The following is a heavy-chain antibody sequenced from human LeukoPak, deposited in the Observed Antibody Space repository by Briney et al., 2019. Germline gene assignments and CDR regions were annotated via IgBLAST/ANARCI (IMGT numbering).Heavy chain of an antibody. J-gene: IGHJ6*03. Sequence: GGTLRLSCAASGFTFSSYGMSWVRQAPGKGLVWVSRINSDGSSTSYADSVKGRFTISRDNAKNTLYLQMNSLRAEDTAVYYCARAGYSNYWYYYYYMDVWGKGTTVTVSS. CDR1: GFTFSSYG. D-gene: IGHD4-11*01. CDR2: INSDGSST. V-gene: IGHV3-74*01. CDR3: ARAGYSNYWYYYYYMDV.